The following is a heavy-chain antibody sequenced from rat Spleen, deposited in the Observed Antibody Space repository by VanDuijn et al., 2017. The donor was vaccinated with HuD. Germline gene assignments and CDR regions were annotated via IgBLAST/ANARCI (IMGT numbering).Heavy chain of an antibody. Sequence: EVKLVESGGGLVQPGRSLKLSCAASGFNFNDYWMGWVRQAPGKGLDWIGEINKDSMTKKYNPSLKEKFTISRDNAQNTLYLQMSKLGSEDTGIYYCAREDFGVDYWGQGTLDTVSS. CDR3: AREDFGVDY. V-gene: IGHV4-2*01. CDR2: INKDSMTK. J-gene: IGHJ3*01. D-gene: IGHD4-3*01. CDR1: GFNFNDYW.